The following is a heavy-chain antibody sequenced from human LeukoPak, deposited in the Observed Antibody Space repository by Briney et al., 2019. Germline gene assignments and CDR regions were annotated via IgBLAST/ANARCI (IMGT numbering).Heavy chain of an antibody. CDR1: GGSLSSSSYY. CDR3: KHGDYQT. D-gene: IGHD4-17*01. J-gene: IGHJ4*02. CDR2: IYYSGSI. V-gene: IGHV4-39*01. Sequence: SETLSLTCTLSGGSLSSSSYYWGWLRQPPGKGLEWTGRIYYSGSIYYNSSLKSRFTISVDTSQNQFSLKLSSVTAPDSAVYYCKHGDYQTWGQGTLGTVSP.